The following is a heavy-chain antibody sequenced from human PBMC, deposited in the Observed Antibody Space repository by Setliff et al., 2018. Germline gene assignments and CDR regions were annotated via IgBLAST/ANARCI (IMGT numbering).Heavy chain of an antibody. D-gene: IGHD3-22*01. CDR1: GFTFSSYS. CDR2: ISSSSSTI. CDR3: AAGDYYDSSGYSDP. V-gene: IGHV3-48*01. J-gene: IGHJ5*02. Sequence: GGSLRLSCAASGFTFSSYSMNWVRQAPGKGLEWVSYISSSSSTIYYADSVKGRFTISRDNAKNSLYLQMNSLRAEDTAVYYCAAGDYYDSSGYSDPWGQGTLVTVSS.